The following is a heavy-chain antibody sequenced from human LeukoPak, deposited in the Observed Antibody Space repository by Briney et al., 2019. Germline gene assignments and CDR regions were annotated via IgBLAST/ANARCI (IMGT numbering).Heavy chain of an antibody. CDR3: ARGNYDILTGYWPYNWFDP. V-gene: IGHV1-2*02. J-gene: IGHJ5*02. CDR2: INPNSGGT. CDR1: GYTFTGYY. Sequence: GASVKVSCKASGYTFTGYYMHWVRQAPGQGLEWMGWINPNSGGTNYAQKFQGRVTMTRDTSISTAYMELSRLRSDDTAVYYCARGNYDILTGYWPYNWFDPWGQGTLVTVSS. D-gene: IGHD3-9*01.